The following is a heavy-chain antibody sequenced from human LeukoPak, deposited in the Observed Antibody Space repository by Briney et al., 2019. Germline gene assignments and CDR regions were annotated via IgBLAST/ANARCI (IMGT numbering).Heavy chain of an antibody. V-gene: IGHV4-39*07. J-gene: IGHJ6*01. CDR3: ARDRVTPRYYYYGMDX. CDR2: IYYSGST. Sequence: SETLSLTCTVSGGSISSSSYYWGWIRQPPGKGLEWIGSIYYSGSTYYNPSLKSRVTISVDTSKNQFSLKLSSVTAADTAVYYCARDRVTPRYYYYGMDXXXQGTTVTVSS. CDR1: GGSISSSSYY. D-gene: IGHD3-10*01.